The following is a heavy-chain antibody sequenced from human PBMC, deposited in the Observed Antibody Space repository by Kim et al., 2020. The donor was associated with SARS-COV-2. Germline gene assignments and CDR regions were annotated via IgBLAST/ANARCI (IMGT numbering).Heavy chain of an antibody. Sequence: STYYADAVKGRFTISRDNSKNTLYLQMNSLRAEDTAVYYCAPRGAAAFDYWGQGTLVTVSS. D-gene: IGHD6-13*01. CDR3: APRGAAAFDY. J-gene: IGHJ4*02. V-gene: IGHV3-23*01. CDR2: ST.